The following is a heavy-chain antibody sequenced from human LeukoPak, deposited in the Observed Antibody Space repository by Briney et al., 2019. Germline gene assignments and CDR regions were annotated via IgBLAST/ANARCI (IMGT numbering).Heavy chain of an antibody. D-gene: IGHD3-3*01. CDR3: AHDFWSGYSSSFDY. Sequence: GGSLRLSCAASGFTFSSYAMSWVRQAPGKGLEWVSTISGNGGSTYYADSVKGRFTISRDNSRNTLYVQMNSLRAEDTAVYYCAHDFWSGYSSSFDYWGQGTLVTVSS. J-gene: IGHJ4*02. V-gene: IGHV3-23*01. CDR2: ISGNGGST. CDR1: GFTFSSYA.